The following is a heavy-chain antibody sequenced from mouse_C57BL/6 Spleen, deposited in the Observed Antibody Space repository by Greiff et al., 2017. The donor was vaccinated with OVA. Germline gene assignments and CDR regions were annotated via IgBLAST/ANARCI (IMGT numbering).Heavy chain of an antibody. J-gene: IGHJ2*01. CDR2: INPSTGGT. Sequence: EVQLQQSGPELVKPGASVKISCKASGYSFTGYYMNWVKQSPEKSLEWIGEINPSTGGTTYNQKFKAKATLTVDKSSSTAYMQLKSLTSEDSAVYYCARGGGWDDYFDYWGQGTTLTVSS. CDR3: ARGGGWDDYFDY. V-gene: IGHV1-42*01. D-gene: IGHD4-1*01. CDR1: GYSFTGYY.